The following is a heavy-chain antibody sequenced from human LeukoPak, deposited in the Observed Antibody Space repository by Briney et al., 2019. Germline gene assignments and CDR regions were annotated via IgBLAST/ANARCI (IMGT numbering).Heavy chain of an antibody. CDR1: VYTVTSYV. CDR2: ISAYNGNT. D-gene: IGHD1-1*01. J-gene: IGHJ5*02. V-gene: IGHV1-18*01. Sequence: ASVKVSRKASVYTVTSYVISRVRQAPGQGLEWMGWISAYNGNTNYAQKLQGRVTMTKDTSTNTAYMQRRSLRSDDTAVYYCAREASLEGWFDPWGQGTLVTVSS. CDR3: AREASLEGWFDP.